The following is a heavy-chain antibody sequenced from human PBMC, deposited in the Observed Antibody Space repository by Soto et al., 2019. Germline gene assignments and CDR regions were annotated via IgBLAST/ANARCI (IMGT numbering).Heavy chain of an antibody. CDR3: ARQEGMDTSGLIMDV. CDR2: IYYSGST. D-gene: IGHD6-19*01. Sequence: SETLSLTCTVSGGSISSSSYYWGWIRQPPGKGLEWIGSIYYSGSTYYNPSLKSRVTISVDTSKNQFSLKLSSVTAADTAVYYCARQEGMDTSGLIMDVWGQGTTVTVSS. CDR1: GGSISSSSYY. J-gene: IGHJ6*02. V-gene: IGHV4-39*01.